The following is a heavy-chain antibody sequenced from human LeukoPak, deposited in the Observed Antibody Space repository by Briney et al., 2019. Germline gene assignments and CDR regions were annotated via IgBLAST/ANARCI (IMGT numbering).Heavy chain of an antibody. V-gene: IGHV3-23*01. D-gene: IGHD6-19*01. J-gene: IGHJ4*02. Sequence: PGGSLRLSCAASGFTFSSYAMSWVRQAPGKGLEWVSDISGSGGSTDYADSVKGRFTISRDNSKNTLYLQMNSLRAEDTAVYYCAKEHKGSSGWYAYRFDYWGQGTLVTVSS. CDR2: ISGSGGST. CDR3: AKEHKGSSGWYAYRFDY. CDR1: GFTFSSYA.